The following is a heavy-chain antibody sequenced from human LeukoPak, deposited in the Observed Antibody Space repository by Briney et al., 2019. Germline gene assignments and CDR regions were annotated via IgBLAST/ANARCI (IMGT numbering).Heavy chain of an antibody. CDR3: ATFGGQGDFDAY. D-gene: IGHD4-23*01. CDR2: IIPILGIA. V-gene: IGHV1-69*02. Sequence: GASVKVSCKASGGTFSSYTISWVRQAPGQGLEWMGRIIPILGIANYAQMFQGRVTITADKSTSTAYMELSSLRSEDTAVYYCATFGGQGDFDAYWGQGTLVTVSS. CDR1: GGTFSSYT. J-gene: IGHJ4*02.